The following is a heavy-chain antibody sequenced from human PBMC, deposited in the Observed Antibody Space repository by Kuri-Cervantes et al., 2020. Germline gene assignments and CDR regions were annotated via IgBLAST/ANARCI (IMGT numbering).Heavy chain of an antibody. CDR2: INVGTGNT. J-gene: IGHJ6*03. D-gene: IGHD2-2*01. CDR1: GYTFTSYA. V-gene: IGHV1-3*01. Sequence: ASVKVSCKASGYTFTSYAMHWVRQAPGQRLEWMGWINVGTGNTEYSQKFQGRFTITKDTSASTAYMDLSSLRSEDTAVYYCARGYTTTWSGYYMDVWGKGTTVTVSS. CDR3: ARGYTTTWSGYYMDV.